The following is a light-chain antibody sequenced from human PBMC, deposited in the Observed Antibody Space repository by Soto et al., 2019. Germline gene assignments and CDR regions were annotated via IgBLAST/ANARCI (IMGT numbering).Light chain of an antibody. CDR1: QSVSSSY. V-gene: IGKV3-20*01. J-gene: IGKJ1*01. CDR2: GAS. Sequence: EIVLTHSPGTLSLSPGERATLSCRASQSVSSSYLAWYQQKPGQAPRLLIYGASSRATGIPDRFSGSGSGTDFTLTISRLEPEDFAVYYCQQYGSSPWTIGQGTKVDIK. CDR3: QQYGSSPWT.